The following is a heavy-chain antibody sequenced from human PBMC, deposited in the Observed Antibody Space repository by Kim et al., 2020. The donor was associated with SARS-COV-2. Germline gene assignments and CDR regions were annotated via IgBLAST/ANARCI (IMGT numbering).Heavy chain of an antibody. CDR2: IGVGGST. Sequence: GGSLRLSCTASGFTFSNSGMAWVRQAPGKGKEWVSAIGVGGSTFYPDSVRGRFIISRDNSENTLYLHMNSLRAEDTAIYYCAKERVGSGWGSYHEYWGQGTLVTVS. D-gene: IGHD6-25*01. V-gene: IGHV3-23*01. J-gene: IGHJ4*02. CDR1: GFTFSNSG. CDR3: AKERVGSGWGSYHEY.